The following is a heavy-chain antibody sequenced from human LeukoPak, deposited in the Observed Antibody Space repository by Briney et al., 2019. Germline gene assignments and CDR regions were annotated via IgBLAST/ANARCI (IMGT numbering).Heavy chain of an antibody. V-gene: IGHV4-39*01. CDR1: GVSISSSNSY. J-gene: IGHJ5*02. D-gene: IGHD2-2*01. CDR3: ARLFGVVVVPALYWFDP. CDR2: VYYTGNT. Sequence: SETLSLTCTVSGVSISSSNSYWGWIRQPPGKGLEWLGSVYYTGNTYYNASLKSRVTIVIDTSKNQISLRLTSVTATDTAMYYCARLFGVVVVPALYWFDPWGQGTLVTVSS.